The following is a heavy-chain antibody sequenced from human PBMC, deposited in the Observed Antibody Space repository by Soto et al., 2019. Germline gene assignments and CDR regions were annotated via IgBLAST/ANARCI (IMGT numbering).Heavy chain of an antibody. CDR3: VKRGAESNGWGAFDI. CDR1: GFTFSSYA. D-gene: IGHD6-19*01. CDR2: VGGSGDAT. J-gene: IGHJ3*02. Sequence: GGSLRLSCAASGFTFSSYAMNWVRQAPGKALDWVSTVGGSGDATFYADSVKGRFTISRDSSKNTLYLQMNSLRAEDTAVYYCVKRGAESNGWGAFDIWGPGTMVTVSS. V-gene: IGHV3-23*01.